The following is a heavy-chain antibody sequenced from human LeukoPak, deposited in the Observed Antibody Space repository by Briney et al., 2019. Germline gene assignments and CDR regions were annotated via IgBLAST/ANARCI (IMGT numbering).Heavy chain of an antibody. D-gene: IGHD3-9*01. Sequence: GGSLRLSCATSGFTFTDYYMSWIRQAPGKGLEWVSYISVSGTTMYYADSVKGRFTLSRDNAKNSLYLQMNSLRAEDTAVYYCARDGHYDILTGYFQDWGQGTLVTVSS. CDR3: ARDGHYDILTGYFQD. CDR1: GFTFTDYY. J-gene: IGHJ1*01. V-gene: IGHV3-11*01. CDR2: ISVSGTTM.